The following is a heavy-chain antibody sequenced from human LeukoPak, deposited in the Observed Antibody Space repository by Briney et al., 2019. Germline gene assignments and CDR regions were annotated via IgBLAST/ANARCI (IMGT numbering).Heavy chain of an antibody. D-gene: IGHD2/OR15-2a*01. V-gene: IGHV4-4*07. CDR2: IYPTGTT. CDR1: GGSVNSYF. J-gene: IGHJ4*01. CDR3: GRQGYTASHYFLDF. Sequence: PSETLSLTCSVSGGSVNSYFWGWVRQPAGKGLEWLGRIYPTGTTHYNPALKSRLTMSIDTSMKQFPLKLRSVTAADTAIYYCGRQGYTASHYFLDFWSPGTLVTVSS.